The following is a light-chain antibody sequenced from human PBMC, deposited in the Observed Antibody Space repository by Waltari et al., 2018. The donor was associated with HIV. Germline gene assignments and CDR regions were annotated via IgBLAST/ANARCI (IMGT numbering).Light chain of an antibody. J-gene: IGKJ3*01. V-gene: IGKV1-9*01. CDR2: AAS. CDR3: HQLNSYRFT. CDR1: QGISSY. Sequence: DIQLTLSPSFLPTSVDDRVNITCRASQGISSYLAWYQQKPGKAPKLLIYAASTLQSGVPSRFSGSGSGTEFTLTISSLQPEDFATYYCHQLNSYRFTFGPGTKVDIK.